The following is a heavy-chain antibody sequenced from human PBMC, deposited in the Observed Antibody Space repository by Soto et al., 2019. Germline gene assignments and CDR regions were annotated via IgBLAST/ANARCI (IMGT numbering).Heavy chain of an antibody. J-gene: IGHJ5*02. Sequence: GGSLRLSCAASGFTVSGYAMSWVRQAPEKWLEWVAAISGSGGSTYYADSGKGRFTISRDNSKNTLYLQMNSLRAEDTAVYYCASLSYAILPGPATFDHWGQGTLVTVSS. CDR1: GFTVSGYA. CDR3: ASLSYAILPGPATFDH. D-gene: IGHD3-9*01. CDR2: ISGSGGST. V-gene: IGHV3-23*01.